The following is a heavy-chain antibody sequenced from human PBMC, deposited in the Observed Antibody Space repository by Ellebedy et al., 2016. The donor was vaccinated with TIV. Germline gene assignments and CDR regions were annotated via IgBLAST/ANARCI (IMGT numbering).Heavy chain of an antibody. D-gene: IGHD3-3*01. CDR3: ARAERLRFLEWLLPLDY. J-gene: IGHJ4*02. Sequence: AASVKVSCKASGYTFTSYDINWVRQDTGQGLEWMGWMNPNSGNTGYAQKFQGRVTMTRNTSISTAYMELSSLRSEDPAVYYCARAERLRFLEWLLPLDYWGQGTLVTVSS. CDR2: MNPNSGNT. V-gene: IGHV1-8*01. CDR1: GYTFTSYD.